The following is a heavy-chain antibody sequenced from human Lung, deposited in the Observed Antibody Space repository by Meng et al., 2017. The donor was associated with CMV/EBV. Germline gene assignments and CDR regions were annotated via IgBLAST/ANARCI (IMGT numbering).Heavy chain of an antibody. CDR1: GYTFTSYG. Sequence: QVQLVQAGAEVKKPGASVKVSCKASGYTFTSYGFNWVRQAPGQGLEWMGWINTNTGKPTYAQGLTGRFVFSLDTSDSTAYLQISSLKAEDTAVYYCARDSEAADYWGQGTLVTVSS. J-gene: IGHJ4*02. CDR2: INTNTGKP. D-gene: IGHD6-25*01. CDR3: ARDSEAADY. V-gene: IGHV7-4-1*02.